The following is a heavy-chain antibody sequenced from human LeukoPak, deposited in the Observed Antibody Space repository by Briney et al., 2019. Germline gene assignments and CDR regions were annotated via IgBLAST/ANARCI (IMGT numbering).Heavy chain of an antibody. D-gene: IGHD3-22*01. CDR1: GYTLTELS. J-gene: IGHJ3*02. V-gene: IGHV1-24*01. CDR3: ATAYYDSSGYILRLDAFDI. CDR2: FDPEDGET. Sequence: ASVKVSCKVSGYTLTELSMHWVRQAPGKGLEWMGGFDPEDGETIYAQKFQGRVTMTEDTSTDTAYMELSSLRSEDTAVYYCATAYYDSSGYILRLDAFDIWGQGTMVTVSS.